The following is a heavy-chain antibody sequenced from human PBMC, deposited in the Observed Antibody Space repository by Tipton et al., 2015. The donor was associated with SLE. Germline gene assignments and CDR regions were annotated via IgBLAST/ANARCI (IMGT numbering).Heavy chain of an antibody. CDR3: ARARYYVNSGYYYFDF. CDR1: GGSIDDHY. CDR2: IHNSGRA. V-gene: IGHV4-59*11. J-gene: IGHJ4*02. D-gene: IGHD3-22*01. Sequence: TLSLTCAISGGSIDDHYWSWVRLPPGNGLEWIANIHNSGRANYNPSLENRVTISVDTSRNQFSLQVRSVTPADTAVYYCARARYYVNSGYYYFDFWGQGTLVTVSA.